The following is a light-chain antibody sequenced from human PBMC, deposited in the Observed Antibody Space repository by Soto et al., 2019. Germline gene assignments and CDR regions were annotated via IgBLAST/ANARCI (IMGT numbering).Light chain of an antibody. V-gene: IGLV2-23*02. J-gene: IGLJ1*01. CDR3: CSYAGDSYV. CDR1: SNDVGNYNL. CDR2: DVS. Sequence: QSALTQPASVSWSPGQSITISCTGNSNDVGNYNLVSWYQKHPGKAPKLMIYDVSKRPSGFSNRFSGSKSGNTASLTFSGLQADDEADYYCCSYAGDSYVFGTGTKVTVL.